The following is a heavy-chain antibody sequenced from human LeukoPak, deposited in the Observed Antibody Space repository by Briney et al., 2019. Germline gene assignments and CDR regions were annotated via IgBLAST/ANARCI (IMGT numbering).Heavy chain of an antibody. CDR3: ARGSFVDEQWRGFDY. D-gene: IGHD6-19*01. J-gene: IGHJ4*02. CDR1: GFTFSSYS. Sequence: GGSLRLSCAASGFTFSSYSMYWARQAPGKGLEWVSYISSSSSTIYYADSVKGRFTISRDNAKNSLYLQMNSLRDEDTAVYYCARGSFVDEQWRGFDYWGQGTLVTVSS. CDR2: ISSSSSTI. V-gene: IGHV3-48*02.